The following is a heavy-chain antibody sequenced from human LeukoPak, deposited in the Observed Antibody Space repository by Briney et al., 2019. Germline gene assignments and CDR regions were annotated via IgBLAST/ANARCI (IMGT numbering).Heavy chain of an antibody. D-gene: IGHD3-10*01. Sequence: SETLSLTCTVSGGSINSYYWSWIRQPPGKGLEWIGYIYYSGSTNYNPSLKSRVTISVDTSKNQFSLRLSSVTAADTAVYYCARGELLWFGELYRIDAFDIWGQGTMVIVSS. J-gene: IGHJ3*02. CDR3: ARGELLWFGELYRIDAFDI. CDR2: IYYSGST. CDR1: GGSINSYY. V-gene: IGHV4-59*01.